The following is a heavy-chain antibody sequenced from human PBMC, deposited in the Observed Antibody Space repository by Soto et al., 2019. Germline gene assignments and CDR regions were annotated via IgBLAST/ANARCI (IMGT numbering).Heavy chain of an antibody. V-gene: IGHV5-51*01. Sequence: GDSLKISCKGSGYSFTSYWIGWVRHMPGKGLEWMGITYPGDSDTRYSPSFQGQVTISADKSISTAYLQWSGLGASDTAMYYCATQYCTSSSCYFDSWGQGTLVTVSS. CDR2: TYPGDSDT. CDR1: GYSFTSYW. CDR3: ATQYCTSSSCYFDS. J-gene: IGHJ4*02. D-gene: IGHD2-15*01.